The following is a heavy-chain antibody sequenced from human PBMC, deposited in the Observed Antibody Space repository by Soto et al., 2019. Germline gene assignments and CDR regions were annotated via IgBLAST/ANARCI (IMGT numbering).Heavy chain of an antibody. V-gene: IGHV4-31*03. Sequence: ASGTLSPTCPFSCGSLSRGGFYWSWIRQHPGKGLEWIGYIYYSGSTYYNPSLKSRVTISVDTSKNQFSLKLSSVTAADTAVYYCARGKQMANWGQGTLVTVSS. D-gene: IGHD6-13*01. CDR1: CGSLSRGGFY. J-gene: IGHJ4*02. CDR2: IYYSGST. CDR3: ARGKQMAN.